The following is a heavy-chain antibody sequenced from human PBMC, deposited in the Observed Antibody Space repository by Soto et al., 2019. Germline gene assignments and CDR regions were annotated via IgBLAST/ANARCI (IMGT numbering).Heavy chain of an antibody. CDR2: ISGYNGNT. CDR1: GYSFHTYA. J-gene: IGHJ6*02. V-gene: IGHV1-18*01. Sequence: GASVKVSCKASGYSFHTYAISRVRQAPGQGLEWVGWISGYNGNTNYAQKFQGRVTLTRDTSTKTAFMELRSLTGDDTAVYYCAREYGMDVWGQGTTVTVSS. CDR3: AREYGMDV.